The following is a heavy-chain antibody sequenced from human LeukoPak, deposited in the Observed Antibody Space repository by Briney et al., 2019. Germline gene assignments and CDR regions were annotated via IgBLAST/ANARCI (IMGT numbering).Heavy chain of an antibody. CDR1: GGSITNDH. CDR3: ARLRSWQLGVDY. CDR2: ISYSGIT. J-gene: IGHJ4*02. V-gene: IGHV4-59*08. Sequence: KPSETLSLTCTVSGGSITNDHWSWIRAPPGKGLEWIGYISYSGITSYNPSLKSRVTTSIDTSKNQFSLKLTSVTAADTAVYYCARLRSWQLGVDYWGQGTLVTVSS. D-gene: IGHD6-13*01.